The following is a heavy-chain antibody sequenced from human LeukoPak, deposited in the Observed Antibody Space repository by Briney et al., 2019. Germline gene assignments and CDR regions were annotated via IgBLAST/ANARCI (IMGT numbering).Heavy chain of an antibody. Sequence: ASVKVSCKASGYTFTGYYMHWVRQAPGQGLEWMGWINPNSGGTNYAQKFQGRVSMTRDTSISTAYMELSRLRSDDTAVCYCARDSDTGYSSGQPPLDYWGQGTLVTVSS. CDR3: ARDSDTGYSSGQPPLDY. J-gene: IGHJ4*02. CDR2: INPNSGGT. V-gene: IGHV1-2*02. CDR1: GYTFTGYY. D-gene: IGHD6-19*01.